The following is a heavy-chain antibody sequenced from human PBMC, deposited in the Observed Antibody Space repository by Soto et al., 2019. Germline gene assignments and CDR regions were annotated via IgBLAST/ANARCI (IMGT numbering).Heavy chain of an antibody. CDR1: GGTFSSYA. V-gene: IGHV1-69*13. CDR2: IIPIFGTA. CDR3: ARDYSSSGNFDY. D-gene: IGHD6-6*01. J-gene: IGHJ4*02. Sequence: GASVKVSCKASGGTFSSYAISWVRQAPGQGLEWMGGIIPIFGTANYAQKFQGRVTITADESTSTAYMELSSLRSEDTAVYYCARDYSSSGNFDYWGQGTLVTVSS.